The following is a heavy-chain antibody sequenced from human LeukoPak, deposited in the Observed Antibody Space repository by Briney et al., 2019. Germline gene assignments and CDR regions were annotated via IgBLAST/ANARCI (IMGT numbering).Heavy chain of an antibody. CDR2: FDPEDSET. D-gene: IGHD3-22*01. V-gene: IGHV1-24*01. CDR1: GYTLTELS. Sequence: GASVKVSCKVSGYTLTELSMHWLGQAPGKGLEGMGGFDPEDSETIYAQKFQGRVTMTEDTSTDTAYMELSSLRSEDTAVYYCATVESSYYDSSGYKNFDYWGQGTLVTVSP. J-gene: IGHJ4*02. CDR3: ATVESSYYDSSGYKNFDY.